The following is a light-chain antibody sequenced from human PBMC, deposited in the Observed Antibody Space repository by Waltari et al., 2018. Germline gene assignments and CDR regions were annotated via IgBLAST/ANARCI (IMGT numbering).Light chain of an antibody. CDR3: CSYAGSYTYV. CDR1: SSNVGGYNY. V-gene: IGLV2-11*01. J-gene: IGLJ1*01. Sequence: QSALAQPRSVSGSPGQSVTISCTGSSSNVGGYNYVSWYQQYPGQAPKRMLYDVNRRPSGVLHRLAGSKAADTASLTISGLQAEDEADYYCCSYAGSYTYVFGTGTKVTV. CDR2: DVN.